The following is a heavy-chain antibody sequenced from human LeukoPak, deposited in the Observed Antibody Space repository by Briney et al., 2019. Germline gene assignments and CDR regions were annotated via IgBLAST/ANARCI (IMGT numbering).Heavy chain of an antibody. CDR1: GYTFTSYD. Sequence: ASVKVSCKASGYTFTSYDINWVRQATGQGLEWMGWMNPNSGNTGYAQKFQGRVTITRNTSISTAYMELSSLRSEDTAVYYCARVYYYGSGSYAYYYYMDVWGKGTTVTVSS. D-gene: IGHD3-10*01. V-gene: IGHV1-8*03. CDR2: MNPNSGNT. CDR3: ARVYYYGSGSYAYYYYMDV. J-gene: IGHJ6*03.